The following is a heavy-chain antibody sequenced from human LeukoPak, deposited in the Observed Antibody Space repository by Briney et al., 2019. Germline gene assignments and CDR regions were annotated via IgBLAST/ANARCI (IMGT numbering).Heavy chain of an antibody. V-gene: IGHV4-39*01. J-gene: IGHJ4*02. CDR1: GVPISSTTYY. Sequence: SETLSLTCLVSGVPISSTTYYWGWIRQPPGKGLEWIGGIAYTGRTYYNPSLKSRVIISVDTSKNELSLKLTSMAAADTAMYYCARQVRDSSPGLYFDYWGQGTLVTVSS. CDR2: IAYTGRT. CDR3: ARQVRDSSPGLYFDY. D-gene: IGHD3-22*01.